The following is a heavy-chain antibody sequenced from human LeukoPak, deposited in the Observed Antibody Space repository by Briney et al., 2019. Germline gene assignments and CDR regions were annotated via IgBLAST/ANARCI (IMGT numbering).Heavy chain of an antibody. V-gene: IGHV3-48*03. CDR3: ARVGWVLRYAFDI. CDR1: GFSLSSYE. Sequence: PGGSLRLSCEASGFSLSSYEMNWVRQAPGKGLEWVSQISSRGSTIYYADFVKGRFTISRDNAKNSLYLQMNSLRAEDTAVYYCARVGWVLRYAFDIWGQGTMVTVSS. J-gene: IGHJ3*02. CDR2: ISSRGSTI. D-gene: IGHD3-16*01.